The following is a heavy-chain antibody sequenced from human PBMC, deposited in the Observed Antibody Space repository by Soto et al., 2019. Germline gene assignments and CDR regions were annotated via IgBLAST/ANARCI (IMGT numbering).Heavy chain of an antibody. Sequence: PSETLSLICTFSGVSISSYYWSWIRQPPGKGLEWIGYIYYSGSTNYNPSLKSRVTISVDTSKNQFSLKLSSVTAADTAVYYCARDQAVVVPAARYYYYYGMDVWGQGTTVTVSS. V-gene: IGHV4-59*01. D-gene: IGHD2-2*01. J-gene: IGHJ6*02. CDR3: ARDQAVVVPAARYYYYYGMDV. CDR2: IYYSGST. CDR1: GVSISSYY.